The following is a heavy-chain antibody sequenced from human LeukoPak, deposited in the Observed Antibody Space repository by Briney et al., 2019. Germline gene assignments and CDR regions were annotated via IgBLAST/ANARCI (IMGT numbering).Heavy chain of an antibody. CDR2: INPSGGST. CDR1: GYTFTSYY. D-gene: IGHD1-1*01. V-gene: IGHV1-46*01. J-gene: IGHJ4*02. Sequence: ASVKVSCKASGYTFTSYYMHWVRQAPGQGLEWMGIINPSGGSTNYAQKFQGRVTMTRDTSTSTVYMELSSLRSEDTAVYYCARVQVQLGSFDYWGQGTLVTVSS. CDR3: ARVQVQLGSFDY.